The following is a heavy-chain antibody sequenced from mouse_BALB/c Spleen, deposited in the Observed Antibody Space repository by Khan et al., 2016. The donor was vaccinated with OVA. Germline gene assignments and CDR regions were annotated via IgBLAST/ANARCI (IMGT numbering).Heavy chain of an antibody. Sequence: QVRLQQSGPGLVQPSQSLSITCTVSGFSLTTYGVHWVRQSPGKGLEWLGVIWSGGGTDYNSAFISRLSINKDNSRSQVFFKMNSLQADDTAMYYCARNSYMYDFTYWGQGTLVTVSA. CDR1: GFSLTTYG. D-gene: IGHD2-14*01. V-gene: IGHV2-4-1*01. CDR3: ARNSYMYDFTY. CDR2: IWSGGGT. J-gene: IGHJ3*01.